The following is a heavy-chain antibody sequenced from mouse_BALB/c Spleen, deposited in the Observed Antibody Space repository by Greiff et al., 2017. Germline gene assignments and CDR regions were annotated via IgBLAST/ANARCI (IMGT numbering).Heavy chain of an antibody. D-gene: IGHD1-1*01. J-gene: IGHJ1*01. CDR2: IDPFNGGT. V-gene: IGHV1S135*01. CDR3: ARDYGYWYFDV. CDR1: GYSFTSYY. Sequence: VQLQQSGPELMKPGASVKISCKASGYSFTSYYMHWVKQSHGKSLEWIGYIDPFNGGTSYNQKFKGKATLTVDKSSSTAYMHLSSLTSEDSAVYYCARDYGYWYFDVWGAGTTVTVSS.